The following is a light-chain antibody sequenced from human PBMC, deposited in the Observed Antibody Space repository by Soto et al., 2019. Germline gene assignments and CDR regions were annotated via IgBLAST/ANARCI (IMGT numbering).Light chain of an antibody. Sequence: ESVMTQSPDTLSVSPGERDPLSCRASQSVSNNLAWYQQQPGQAPRLLIYGASTTASGIPARFSASGSGTEFTLTISSLQSEDFAVYYCLHYNDWPRWTFGQGTKVDIK. CDR3: LHYNDWPRWT. V-gene: IGKV3-15*01. CDR1: QSVSNN. CDR2: GAS. J-gene: IGKJ1*01.